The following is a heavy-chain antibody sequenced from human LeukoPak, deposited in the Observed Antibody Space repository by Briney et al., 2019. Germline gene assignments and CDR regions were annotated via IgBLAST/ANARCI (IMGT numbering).Heavy chain of an antibody. CDR2: IDSGGST. V-gene: IGHV3-66*01. CDR1: GLTVSSYF. CDR3: ARDYYYGSGFYAMDV. Sequence: GGSLRLSCAASGLTVSSYFMTWVRQAPGKGLEWVSVIDSGGSTYYADSVKDRFTISRDNSKNTLYLQMNSLRAEDTAVYYCARDYYYGSGFYAMDVWGHGTTVTVSS. D-gene: IGHD3-10*01. J-gene: IGHJ6*02.